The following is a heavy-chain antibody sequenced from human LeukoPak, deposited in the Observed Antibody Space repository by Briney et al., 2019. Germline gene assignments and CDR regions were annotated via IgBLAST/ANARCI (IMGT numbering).Heavy chain of an antibody. CDR3: ATNSIGYCSGGSCYQVSDY. CDR1: GASITTSGFY. D-gene: IGHD2-15*01. V-gene: IGHV4-30-2*01. CDR2: IYQSGGS. Sequence: PSETLSLTCTISGASITTSGFYWSWIRQPPGKGLEWVGYIYQSGGSFYNPSLKSRVTISIDRPKNQFSLKMNSVTAADTAVYYCATNSIGYCSGGSCYQVSDYWGQGTLVTVSS. J-gene: IGHJ4*02.